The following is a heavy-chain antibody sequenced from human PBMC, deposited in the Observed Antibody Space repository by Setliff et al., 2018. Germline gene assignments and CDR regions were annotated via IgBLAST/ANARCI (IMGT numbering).Heavy chain of an antibody. D-gene: IGHD5-18*01. CDR1: GGSISPYF. J-gene: IGHJ6*02. CDR3: ARDRTAYSYGLDV. CDR2: IYHNGNT. Sequence: SETLSLTCTVSGGSISPYFWSWIRQSPGKGLEWIGYIYHNGNTNFNPSLKTRVTMSVDTSKNQFALNLRSVTAADSAVYYCARDRTAYSYGLDVWGQGTTVTV. V-gene: IGHV4-59*01.